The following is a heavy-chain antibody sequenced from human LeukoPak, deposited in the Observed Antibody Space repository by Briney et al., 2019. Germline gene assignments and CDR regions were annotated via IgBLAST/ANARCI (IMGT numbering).Heavy chain of an antibody. CDR2: FYYSGSI. V-gene: IGHV4-39*01. D-gene: IGHD6-19*01. J-gene: IGHJ3*02. CDR1: GGSISSTSYY. CDR3: ARHLKQWLADAFDI. Sequence: SSETLSLTCIVSGGSISSTSYYWGWIRQSPGKGLEWIGSFYYSGSIFDNRSLRSRVTISVDTSKNQFSLKLSSVTAADTAVFYCARHLKQWLADAFDIWGQGTMVTVSS.